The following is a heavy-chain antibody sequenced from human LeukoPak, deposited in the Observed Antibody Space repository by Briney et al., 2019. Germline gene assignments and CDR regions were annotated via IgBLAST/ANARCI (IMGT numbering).Heavy chain of an antibody. J-gene: IGHJ4*02. CDR3: ARDDSSGYYSN. CDR1: GFTFSSHG. V-gene: IGHV3-21*01. Sequence: GGSLRLSCAASGFTFSSHGMNWVRQAPGKGLEWVSGIIPSGHTTYYADSVKGRFTISRDNAKNSLYLQMNSLRAEDTAVYYCARDDSSGYYSNWGQGILVTVSS. D-gene: IGHD3-22*01. CDR2: IIPSGHTT.